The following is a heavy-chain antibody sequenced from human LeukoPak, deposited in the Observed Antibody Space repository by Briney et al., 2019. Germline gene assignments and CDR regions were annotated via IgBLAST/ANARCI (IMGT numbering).Heavy chain of an antibody. CDR2: IRSKANSYAT. CDR1: EFTFSASA. CDR3: ARERVYYQLLSKRGVYYFDY. D-gene: IGHD2-2*01. Sequence: GGSLRLSCAASEFTFSASAMHWVRQASGKGLEWVGRIRSKANSYATAYAASVKGRFTISRDDSENTAYLQVNSLKTEDTAVYYCARERVYYQLLSKRGVYYFDYWGQGTLVTVSS. J-gene: IGHJ4*02. V-gene: IGHV3-73*01.